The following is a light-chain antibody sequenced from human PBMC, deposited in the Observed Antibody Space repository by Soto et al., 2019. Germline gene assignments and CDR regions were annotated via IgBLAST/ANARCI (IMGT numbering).Light chain of an antibody. J-gene: IGKJ2*01. Sequence: EVVLTQSPVTLPVSPGERATLSCRASQSVSTKLAWYQQKPGQAPRLLIYGASTRAPGFPARFTGSGSGTEFTLTIRSLQSEDFAVYYCQQYNDWPSNTFGQGTKLEIK. CDR3: QQYNDWPSNT. V-gene: IGKV3-15*01. CDR1: QSVSTK. CDR2: GAS.